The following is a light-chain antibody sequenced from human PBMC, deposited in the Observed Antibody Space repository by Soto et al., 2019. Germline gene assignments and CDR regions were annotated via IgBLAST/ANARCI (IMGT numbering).Light chain of an antibody. J-gene: IGLJ2*01. Sequence: QSVLTQPASVSGSPGQSITISCTGTSSDVGGYNYVSWYQQHPGKAPKLMIYEVSNRPSGVSNRFSGSKSGNTASLTISGLQAEDEADYYCSSYTSSSTPWVVFGGGTQLTVL. CDR3: SSYTSSSTPWVV. CDR1: SSDVGGYNY. CDR2: EVS. V-gene: IGLV2-14*01.